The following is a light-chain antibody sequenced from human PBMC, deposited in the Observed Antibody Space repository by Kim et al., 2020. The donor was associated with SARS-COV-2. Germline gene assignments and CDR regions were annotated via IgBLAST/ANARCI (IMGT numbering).Light chain of an antibody. V-gene: IGKV3-20*01. J-gene: IGKJ3*01. Sequence: EIVLTQSPGTLSLSPGERATLSCRASESISSSFLAWYQQKPGQAPRLLIYDTSRRATGIPYRFSGSGSVRDFTLTISRLEPEDFAVYYCLQYGNSPRTFGPGTKVDIK. CDR3: LQYGNSPRT. CDR1: ESISSSF. CDR2: DTS.